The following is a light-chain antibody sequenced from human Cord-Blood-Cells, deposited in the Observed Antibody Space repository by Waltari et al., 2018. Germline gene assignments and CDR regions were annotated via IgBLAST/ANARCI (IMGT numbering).Light chain of an antibody. J-gene: IGKJ2*01. CDR1: QSVSSSY. CDR2: GAS. CDR3: QQYGSSPMYT. Sequence: EIVLTQSPGTLSLSPGERATLSCRASQSVSSSYLAWYQQKPGQAPRLLSYGASSRDTGNPDRFSGSGSGQDFTLTISRLEPEDFAVYYCQQYGSSPMYTFGQGTKLEIK. V-gene: IGKV3-20*01.